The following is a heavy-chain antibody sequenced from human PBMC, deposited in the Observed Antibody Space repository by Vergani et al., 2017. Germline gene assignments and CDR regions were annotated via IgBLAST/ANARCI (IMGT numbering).Heavy chain of an antibody. CDR2: MYTSGHT. CDR1: GASVSRGTYY. Sequence: QVQLQESGPGLLKPSQTLSLTCTVSGASVSRGTYYWTWIRQPAGKKLEWIVRMYTSGHTIYNPSLESRVTMSVDTSKNQFSLQLSSVTAADTAVYYCARKTLRATARGSFDIWGQGTMVTVSS. CDR3: ARKTLRATARGSFDI. V-gene: IGHV4-61*02. D-gene: IGHD1-1*01. J-gene: IGHJ3*02.